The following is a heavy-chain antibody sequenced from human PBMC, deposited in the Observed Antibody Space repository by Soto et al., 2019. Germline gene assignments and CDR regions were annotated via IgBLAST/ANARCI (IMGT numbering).Heavy chain of an antibody. J-gene: IGHJ6*02. CDR1: GFTFSSYA. CDR2: ISYDGSNK. D-gene: IGHD4-4*01. Sequence: GGSLRLSCAASGFTFSSYAIHWVRQAPGKGLEWVAVISYDGSNKYYADSVKGRFTISRDNSKNTLYLQMNSLRAEDTAVYYCARDKLTTRGYYYGLDVWGQGTTVTVSS. CDR3: ARDKLTTRGYYYGLDV. V-gene: IGHV3-30-3*01.